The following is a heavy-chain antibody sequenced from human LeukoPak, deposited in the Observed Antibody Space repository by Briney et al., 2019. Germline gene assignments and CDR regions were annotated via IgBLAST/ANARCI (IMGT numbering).Heavy chain of an antibody. CDR2: IYYSGST. J-gene: IGHJ4*02. V-gene: IGHV4-59*08. Sequence: PSETLSLTCTVSGGYIRSYYWSWIRQPPGKGLEWIGYIYYSGSTNYNPSLKSRVTISVDTSKKQFSLKLSSVTAADTAVYYCSDGGWENDYWGQGTLVTVSS. CDR1: GGYIRSYY. CDR3: SDGGWENDY. D-gene: IGHD1-26*01.